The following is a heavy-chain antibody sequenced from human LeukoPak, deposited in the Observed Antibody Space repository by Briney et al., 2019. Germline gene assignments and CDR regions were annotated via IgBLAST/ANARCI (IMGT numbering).Heavy chain of an antibody. CDR3: ARGIDTYYYDSSGLIWAFDI. Sequence: GASVKVSCKASGGTFSSYAISWVRQAPGQGLEWMGRIIPIFGTANYAQKFQGRVTITTDESTSTPYMELSSLRSEDTAVYYCARGIDTYYYDSSGLIWAFDIWGQGTLVTVSS. J-gene: IGHJ3*02. CDR1: GGTFSSYA. D-gene: IGHD3-22*01. CDR2: IIPIFGTA. V-gene: IGHV1-69*05.